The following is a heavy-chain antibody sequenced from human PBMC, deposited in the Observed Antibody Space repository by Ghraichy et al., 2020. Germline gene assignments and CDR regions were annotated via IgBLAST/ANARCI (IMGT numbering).Heavy chain of an antibody. CDR1: GFTFTSYS. D-gene: IGHD3-16*01. CDR2: ISSSSSTK. J-gene: IGHJ3*02. CDR3: ARGGLWAKFFDI. Sequence: GSLRLSCAASGFTFTSYSMHWVRQAPGKGLEWVSYISSSSSTKYYAESVKGRFTISRDNAKNSLYLQMNSLRDEDTAVYYCARGGLWAKFFDIWGQGTMVTVSS. V-gene: IGHV3-48*02.